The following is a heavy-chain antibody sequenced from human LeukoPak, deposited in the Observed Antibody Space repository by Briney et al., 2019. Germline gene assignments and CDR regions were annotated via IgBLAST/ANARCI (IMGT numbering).Heavy chain of an antibody. J-gene: IGHJ4*02. D-gene: IGHD3-10*01. CDR1: GYTFTGYY. CDR3: ARDRMVRGVMCVDY. CDR2: INPNSGGT. Sequence: ASVKVSCKASGYTFTGYYMHWVRQAPGQGLEWMGWINPNSGGTNYAQKFQGRVTMTRDTSISTAYMELSRLRSDDTAVYYCARDRMVRGVMCVDYWGQGTLVTVSS. V-gene: IGHV1-2*02.